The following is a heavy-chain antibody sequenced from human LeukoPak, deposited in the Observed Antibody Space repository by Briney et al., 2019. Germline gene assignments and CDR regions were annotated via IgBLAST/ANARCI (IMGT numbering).Heavy chain of an antibody. Sequence: GGSLRLSCAASGFTVSSNYMSWVRQAPGKGLEWVSAIYSGGSTYYADSVKGRFTISRDNSKNTLYLQMNSLRAEDTAVYYCARAGDHYYGSGSSDYWGQGTLVTVSS. D-gene: IGHD3-10*01. CDR1: GFTVSSNY. V-gene: IGHV3-53*01. CDR2: IYSGGST. CDR3: ARAGDHYYGSGSSDY. J-gene: IGHJ4*02.